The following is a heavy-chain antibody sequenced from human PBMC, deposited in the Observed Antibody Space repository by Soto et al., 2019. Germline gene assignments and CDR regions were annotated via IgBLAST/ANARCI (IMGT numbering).Heavy chain of an antibody. Sequence: GSLRLSCAASGFTFSSYGMHWVRQAPGKGLEWVAVIRYDGSNKYYADSVKGRFTISRDKSKNTLYLQMNSLRADYTAVYYCARDPAPAFVFLSRPYYYYGMVVWGRGTTVPVSS. CDR3: ARDPAPAFVFLSRPYYYYGMVV. CDR1: GFTFSSYG. J-gene: IGHJ6*02. CDR2: IRYDGSNK. D-gene: IGHD3-3*01. V-gene: IGHV3-33*01.